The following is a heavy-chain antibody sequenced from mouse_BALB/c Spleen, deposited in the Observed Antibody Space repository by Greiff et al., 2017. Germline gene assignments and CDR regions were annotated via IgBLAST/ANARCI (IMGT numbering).Heavy chain of an antibody. J-gene: IGHJ3*01. CDR1: GYTFTDYN. V-gene: IGHV1S29*02. CDR2: IYPYNGGT. D-gene: IGHD2-4*01. Sequence: EVQLQQSGPELVKPGASVKISCKASGYTFTDYNMHWVKQSYGKSLEGIGYIYPYNGGTGYNQKFKSKATLTVDNSSSTAYMELRSLTSEDSAVYYCASLYDYDAWFAYWGQGTLVTVSA. CDR3: ASLYDYDAWFAY.